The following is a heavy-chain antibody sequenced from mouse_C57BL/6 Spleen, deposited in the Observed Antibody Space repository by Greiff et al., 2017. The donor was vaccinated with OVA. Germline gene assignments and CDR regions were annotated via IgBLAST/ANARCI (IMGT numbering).Heavy chain of an antibody. CDR3: ARGGYDYDVLAWFAY. Sequence: VQGVESGAELARPGASVKLSCKASGYTFTSYGISWVKQRTGQGLEWIGEIYPRSGNTYYNEKFKGKATLTADKSSSTAYMELRSLTSEDSAVYFCARGGYDYDVLAWFAYWGQGTLVTVSA. V-gene: IGHV1-81*01. D-gene: IGHD2-4*01. CDR2: IYPRSGNT. J-gene: IGHJ3*01. CDR1: GYTFTSYG.